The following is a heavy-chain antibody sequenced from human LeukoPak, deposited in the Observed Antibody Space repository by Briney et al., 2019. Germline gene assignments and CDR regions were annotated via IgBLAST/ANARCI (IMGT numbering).Heavy chain of an antibody. V-gene: IGHV3-23*01. D-gene: IGHD6-19*01. Sequence: GGSLRLSCAASGFTLSSYGMSWVRQAPGKGLEWVSTISGSGGRTYYADSVKGRFTISRDNSKNTLYLQMNSLRAEDTAVYYCASFMAGGDAFDIWGQGTMVTVSS. CDR3: ASFMAGGDAFDI. CDR2: ISGSGGRT. CDR1: GFTLSSYG. J-gene: IGHJ3*02.